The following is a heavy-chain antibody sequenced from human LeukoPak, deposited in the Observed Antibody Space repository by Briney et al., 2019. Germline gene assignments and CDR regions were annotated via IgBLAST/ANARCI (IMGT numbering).Heavy chain of an antibody. CDR3: ARDGVFHDSDGYSFDY. D-gene: IGHD3-22*01. Sequence: PSETLSLTCAVSNYSITSGYFWGWIRQPPGKGLEWIASIYHSGTTYYNPSLRNRVTLFVDTSKNQFSLKLTSLTAADTSVYYCARDGVFHDSDGYSFDYWGQGTLVTVSS. CDR2: IYHSGTT. CDR1: NYSITSGYF. V-gene: IGHV4-38-2*02. J-gene: IGHJ4*02.